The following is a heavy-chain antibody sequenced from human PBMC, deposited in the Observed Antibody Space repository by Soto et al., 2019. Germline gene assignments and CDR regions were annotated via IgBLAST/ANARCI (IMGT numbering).Heavy chain of an antibody. J-gene: IGHJ4*02. CDR3: ARDAAAGLNDY. D-gene: IGHD6-13*01. CDR1: GYTFTSYG. CDR2: ISAYNGNT. V-gene: IGHV1-18*01. Sequence: QVQLVQSGAEVKKPGASVKVSCKASGYTFTSYGISWVRQAPGQGLEWMGWISAYNGNTEYAQKFQGRVTMPTDTSTSTAYMEVTSLRSDDTAVYYCARDAAAGLNDYWGQGNLVTVAA.